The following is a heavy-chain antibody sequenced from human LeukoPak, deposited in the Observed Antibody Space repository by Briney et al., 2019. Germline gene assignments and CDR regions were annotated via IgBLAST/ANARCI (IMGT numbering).Heavy chain of an antibody. CDR3: ARVNSGDFDY. CDR2: MNPNSGNT. V-gene: IGHV1-8*01. CDR1: GHTFTSYD. J-gene: IGHJ4*02. Sequence: GASVKVSCKASGHTFTSYDINWVRQATGQGLEWMGWMNPNSGNTGYAQKFQGRVTMTRNTSISTAYMELSGLRSEDTAVYYCARVNSGDFDYWGQGTLVTVSS. D-gene: IGHD7-27*01.